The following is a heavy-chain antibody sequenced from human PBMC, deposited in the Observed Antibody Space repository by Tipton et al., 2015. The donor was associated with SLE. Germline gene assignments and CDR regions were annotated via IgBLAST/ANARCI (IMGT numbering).Heavy chain of an antibody. CDR3: ARTNSTSWRSYQKYQYGMDV. Sequence: TLSLTCTVSGGSINNYYWSWIRQPPGKGLEWIGYISYSGSTNYSPSLKSRVTISVDTSKNQFSLKLTSVTAADTAVYYCARTNSTSWRSYQKYQYGMDVWGQGTTVTASS. CDR1: GGSINNYY. CDR2: ISYSGST. J-gene: IGHJ6*02. V-gene: IGHV4-59*07. D-gene: IGHD6-13*01.